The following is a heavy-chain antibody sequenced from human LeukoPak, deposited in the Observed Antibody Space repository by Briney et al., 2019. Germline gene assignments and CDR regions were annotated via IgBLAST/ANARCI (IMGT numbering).Heavy chain of an antibody. CDR2: IYNSGST. J-gene: IGHJ2*01. D-gene: IGHD6-13*01. Sequence: PSETLSLTCTVSGGSISSYYWSWIRQPPGKGLEFIGYIYNSGSTNYNPSLKSRVTISVDTSKNQFSLKLSSVTAADTAVYYCARLIVRWGVAAAGSPKAYWYFDLWGRGTLVTVSS. CDR1: GGSISSYY. CDR3: ARLIVRWGVAAAGSPKAYWYFDL. V-gene: IGHV4-59*01.